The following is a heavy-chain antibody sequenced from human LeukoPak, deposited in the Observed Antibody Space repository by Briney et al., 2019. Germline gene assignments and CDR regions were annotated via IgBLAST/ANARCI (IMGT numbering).Heavy chain of an antibody. J-gene: IGHJ4*02. D-gene: IGHD3-16*01. CDR1: GFTSSSYG. V-gene: IGHV3-23*01. Sequence: TVGSLRLSCAASGFTSSSYGMSWVRQAPGKGREWVSAISGSGGSTYYADSVKGRFTISRDNSKNTLYLQVNSLRAEDTAVYYCAKVARGGFDYWGQGTLVTAAS. CDR2: ISGSGGST. CDR3: AKVARGGFDY.